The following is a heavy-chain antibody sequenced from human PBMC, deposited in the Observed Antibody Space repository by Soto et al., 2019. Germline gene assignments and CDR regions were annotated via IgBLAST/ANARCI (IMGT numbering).Heavy chain of an antibody. Sequence: QVQLQESGPGLVKPSETLSLTCTVSGGSISSYYWSWIRQPPGKGLEWIGYIYYSGSTNYNPSLKSRVTISVDTSKNQFSLKLSSVTAADTAVYYCARDDGSGARHFEHWGQGTLVTVSS. CDR2: IYYSGST. D-gene: IGHD3-10*01. CDR3: ARDDGSGARHFEH. V-gene: IGHV4-59*01. J-gene: IGHJ1*01. CDR1: GGSISSYY.